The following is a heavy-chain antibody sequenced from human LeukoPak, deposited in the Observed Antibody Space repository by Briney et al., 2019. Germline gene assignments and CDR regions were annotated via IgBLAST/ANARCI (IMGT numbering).Heavy chain of an antibody. CDR1: GFTFSSYA. V-gene: IGHV3-23*01. CDR2: ISGSGGST. D-gene: IGHD3-22*01. J-gene: IGHJ4*02. Sequence: PGRSLRLSCAASGFTFSSYAMSWVRQAPGKGLEWVSAISGSGGSTYYADSVKGRFTISRDNSKNTLYLQMNSLRAEDTAVYYCAKSPITMIVVVPYFDYWGQGTLVTVSS. CDR3: AKSPITMIVVVPYFDY.